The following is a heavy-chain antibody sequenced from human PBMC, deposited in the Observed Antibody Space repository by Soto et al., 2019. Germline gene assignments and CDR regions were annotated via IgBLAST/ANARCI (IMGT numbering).Heavy chain of an antibody. D-gene: IGHD5-12*01. Sequence: EVQLLGSGGDLIQPGGSLRLSCAASGFTFSSNSFTWVRQAPGKGLEYVSGISIGGDKTWHADSVKGRFTVSRDNSKNTVYLQMNSLRVDDTAVYYCAKWDGYGDHWGQGTLVTVSS. CDR3: AKWDGYGDH. V-gene: IGHV3-23*01. J-gene: IGHJ5*02. CDR2: ISIGGDKT. CDR1: GFTFSSNS.